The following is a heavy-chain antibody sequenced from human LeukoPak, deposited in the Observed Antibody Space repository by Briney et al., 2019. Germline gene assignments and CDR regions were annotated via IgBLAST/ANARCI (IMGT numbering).Heavy chain of an antibody. CDR2: IYYSGST. V-gene: IGHV4-59*01. CDR3: ARINCSGGSYSAGTYYYGMDV. CDR1: GGSISSYY. Sequence: SETLSLTCTVSGGSISSYYWSWIRQPPGKGLEWIGYIYYSGSTNYNPSLKSRVTISVDTSKNQFSLKLSSVTAADTAVYYCARINCSGGSYSAGTYYYGMDVWGQGTTVTVSS. J-gene: IGHJ6*02. D-gene: IGHD2-15*01.